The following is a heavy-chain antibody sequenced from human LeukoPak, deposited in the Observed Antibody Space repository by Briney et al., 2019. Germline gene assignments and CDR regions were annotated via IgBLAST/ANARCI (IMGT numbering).Heavy chain of an antibody. CDR1: GYIFTSYG. D-gene: IGHD5-24*01. Sequence: ASVKVSCTASGYIFTSYGISWVRQAPGQGLEWMGWISAYNGNTNYAQKLQGRVTMTTDTSTSTAYMELRSLRSDDTAVYYCASRRDGYNFVWGQGTLVTVSS. V-gene: IGHV1-18*01. CDR2: ISAYNGNT. J-gene: IGHJ4*02. CDR3: ASRRDGYNFV.